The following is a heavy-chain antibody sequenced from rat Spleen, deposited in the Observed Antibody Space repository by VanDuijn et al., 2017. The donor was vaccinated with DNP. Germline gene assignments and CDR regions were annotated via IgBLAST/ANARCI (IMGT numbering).Heavy chain of an antibody. CDR1: GFTFSAYY. J-gene: IGHJ2*01. V-gene: IGHV5-22*01. D-gene: IGHD4-3*01. CDR2: IRYDGGST. Sequence: EVQLVESGGGLVQPGRSLKLSCAASGFTFSAYYMAWVRQAPAKGLEWVAYIRYDGGSTKYGDSVKGRFTISRDNAKNTLYLQMNSLRSEDMATYYCVRWSSGHFDYWGQGVMVPVSS. CDR3: VRWSSGHFDY.